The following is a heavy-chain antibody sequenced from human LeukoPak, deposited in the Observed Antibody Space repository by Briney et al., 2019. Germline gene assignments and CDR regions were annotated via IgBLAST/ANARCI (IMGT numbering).Heavy chain of an antibody. V-gene: IGHV3-48*01. CDR2: ISSSSSTI. J-gene: IGHJ4*02. Sequence: GGSLRLSCAASGFTFSSHSMNWVRQAPGKGLEWVSYISSSSSTIYYADSVKGRFTISRDNAKNSLYLQMNSPRAEDTAVYYCARFRSGSYFDYWGQGTLVTVSS. CDR1: GFTFSSHS. CDR3: ARFRSGSYFDY. D-gene: IGHD1-26*01.